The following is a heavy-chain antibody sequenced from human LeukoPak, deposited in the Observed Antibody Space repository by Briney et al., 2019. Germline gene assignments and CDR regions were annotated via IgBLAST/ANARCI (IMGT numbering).Heavy chain of an antibody. Sequence: GGSLRLSCAASGFTFDDYAMHWVRQAPGKGLEWVSLISGDGGSTYYADSVKGRFTISRDNSKNSLYLQMNSLRTEDTASYYCAKASLRGGGLLFWSKTYYYYYMDVWGKGTTVTVSS. D-gene: IGHD3-3*01. CDR1: GFTFDDYA. J-gene: IGHJ6*03. CDR3: AKASLRGGGLLFWSKTYYYYYMDV. V-gene: IGHV3-43*02. CDR2: ISGDGGST.